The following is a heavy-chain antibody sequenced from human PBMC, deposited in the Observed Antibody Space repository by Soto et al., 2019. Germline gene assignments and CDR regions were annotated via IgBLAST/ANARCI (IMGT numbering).Heavy chain of an antibody. CDR2: IYHSGTT. CDR3: ARSMLTSSWYAGS. V-gene: IGHV4-38-2*01. D-gene: IGHD6-13*01. J-gene: IGHJ5*02. Sequence: PSETLSLTCVVSGYSISSGYYWGWIRQPPGKGLEWIGSIYHSGTTYYNPSLESRVTISLDTSRNQFSLKLTSVTAADTAVYYCARSMLTSSWYAGSWGQGTLVTVSS. CDR1: GYSISSGYY.